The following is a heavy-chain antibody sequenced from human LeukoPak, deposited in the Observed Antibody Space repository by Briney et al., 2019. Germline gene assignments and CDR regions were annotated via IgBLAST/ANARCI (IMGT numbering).Heavy chain of an antibody. V-gene: IGHV4-34*01. D-gene: IGHD3-3*01. CDR2: INHSGST. CDR1: GGSFSGYY. CDR3: ARDNGVDYDFWSGYHMGGLDY. Sequence: PSETLSLTCAVYGGSFSGYYWSWIRQPPGKGLEWIGEINHSGSTNYNPSLKSRVTISVDTSKNQFSLKLSSVTAADTAVYYCARDNGVDYDFWSGYHMGGLDYWGQGTLVTVSS. J-gene: IGHJ4*02.